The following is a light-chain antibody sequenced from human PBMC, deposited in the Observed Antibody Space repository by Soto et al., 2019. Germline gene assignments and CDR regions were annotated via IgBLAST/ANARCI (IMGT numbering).Light chain of an antibody. Sequence: DIQMTQYPSTLSASVGDRVTITCRASQSISTWLAWYQQKPGKAPKLLIYKASSLESGVPSRFSGSGSGTEFTLTISSLQPDDFATYYCQQYNSYSGRTFGQGTKVDIK. J-gene: IGKJ1*01. CDR3: QQYNSYSGRT. V-gene: IGKV1-5*03. CDR2: KAS. CDR1: QSISTW.